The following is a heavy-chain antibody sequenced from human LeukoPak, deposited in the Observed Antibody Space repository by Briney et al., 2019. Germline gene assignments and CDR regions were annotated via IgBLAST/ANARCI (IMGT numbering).Heavy chain of an antibody. J-gene: IGHJ4*02. D-gene: IGHD4-11*01. CDR1: GFTFSSYG. CDR2: ISYDGSNK. Sequence: SGGSLRLSCAASGFTFSSYGMHWVRQAPGKGLEWVAVISYDGSNKYYADSVKGRFTISRDDSKNTLYLQMNSLRAEDTAVYYCARIYMTTFDYWGQGTLVTVSS. V-gene: IGHV3-30*03. CDR3: ARIYMTTFDY.